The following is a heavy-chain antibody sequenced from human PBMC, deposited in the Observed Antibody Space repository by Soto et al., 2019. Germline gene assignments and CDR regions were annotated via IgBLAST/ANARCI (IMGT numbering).Heavy chain of an antibody. D-gene: IGHD2-15*01. J-gene: IGHJ6*02. CDR1: GYTFTDYY. Sequence: AAVQVSCQASGYTFTDYYMHWVRQAPGKGLEWMGWMNPNRGGTNNAQKFQEGVIITRAMSTITADMELSILRSEDTAVYYCAAERDCSGGSCYSYYGMDVWGQGTTVTVSS. CDR3: AAERDCSGGSCYSYYGMDV. CDR2: MNPNRGGT. V-gene: IGHV1-2*02.